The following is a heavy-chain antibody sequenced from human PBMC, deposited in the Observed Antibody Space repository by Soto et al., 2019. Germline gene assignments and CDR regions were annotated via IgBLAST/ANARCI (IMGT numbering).Heavy chain of an antibody. Sequence: WETLSLTCTVSGGSISSYSWSWIRQPPGKGLEWIGYIYYSGSTNYSPSLKSRVTISVDTSKNQFSLKLSSVTAADTAVYYCARAYYDRSGYAVDPWGQGTLVTVSS. CDR2: IYYSGST. V-gene: IGHV4-59*08. CDR1: GGSISSYS. CDR3: ARAYYDRSGYAVDP. J-gene: IGHJ5*02. D-gene: IGHD3-22*01.